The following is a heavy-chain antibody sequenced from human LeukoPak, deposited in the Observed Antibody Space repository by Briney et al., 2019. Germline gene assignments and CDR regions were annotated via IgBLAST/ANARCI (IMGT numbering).Heavy chain of an antibody. Sequence: ASVKVSCKASGYTFTSYGISWVRQAPGQGLEWLGWISTYNGNTHYAQKLRGRVTMTTDTYTTTAYMELRSLRSDDTAVYYCARDYRTGFDYWGQGTLVTVSS. CDR2: ISTYNGNT. CDR3: ARDYRTGFDY. CDR1: GYTFTSYG. J-gene: IGHJ4*02. V-gene: IGHV1-18*01. D-gene: IGHD7-27*01.